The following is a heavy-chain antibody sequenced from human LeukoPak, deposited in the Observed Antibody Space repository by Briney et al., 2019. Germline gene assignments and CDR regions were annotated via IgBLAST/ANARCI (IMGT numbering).Heavy chain of an antibody. V-gene: IGHV4-30-4*01. D-gene: IGHD6-13*01. Sequence: SQTLSLTCTVSGGSISSGDYYWSWIRQPPGKGLEWIGYIHHSGSTYYYNPSLKSRVTMSVDTSKNQFSLKLSSVGAADTAVYYCVRDRSRPNPFFDSWGQGTLVTVSS. CDR2: IHHSGSTY. CDR3: VRDRSRPNPFFDS. J-gene: IGHJ4*02. CDR1: GGSISSGDYY.